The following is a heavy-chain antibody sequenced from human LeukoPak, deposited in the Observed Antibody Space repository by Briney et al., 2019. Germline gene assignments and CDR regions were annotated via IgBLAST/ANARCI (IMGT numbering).Heavy chain of an antibody. J-gene: IGHJ4*02. Sequence: GGSLRLSYAASGFTVSSNYMSWVRQAPGKGLEWVSVIYSGGSTYYADSVKGRSTISRDNSKNTLYLQMNSLRAEDTAVYYCARVEGYCSGGSCYFGYFDYWGQGTLVTVSS. V-gene: IGHV3-66*01. D-gene: IGHD2-15*01. CDR1: GFTVSSNY. CDR2: IYSGGST. CDR3: ARVEGYCSGGSCYFGYFDY.